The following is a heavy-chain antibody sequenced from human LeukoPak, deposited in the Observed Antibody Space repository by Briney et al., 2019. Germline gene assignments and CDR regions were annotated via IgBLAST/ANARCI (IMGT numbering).Heavy chain of an antibody. Sequence: KPSETLSLTCAVYGGSFSGYYWSWIRQPPGKGLEWIGEINHSGSTNYNPSLKSRVTISVDTSKNQFSLKLGSVTAADTAVYYCARGLRGMIVPGGQGTLVTVSS. D-gene: IGHD3-22*01. CDR3: ARGLRGMIVP. CDR1: GGSFSGYY. CDR2: INHSGST. J-gene: IGHJ4*02. V-gene: IGHV4-34*01.